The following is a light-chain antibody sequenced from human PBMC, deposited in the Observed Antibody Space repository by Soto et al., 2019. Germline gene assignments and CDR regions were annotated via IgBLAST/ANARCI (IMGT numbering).Light chain of an antibody. Sequence: QSVLTQPPSASGTPGQRVTISCSGSSSNIGSNTVNWYQQLPGTAPKLLIYSNHQRPSGVPDRFSGSKSGTSASLAISGLQSEDEADYYCAAWDDSLRVFGGGTKLTVL. CDR2: SNH. CDR1: SSNIGSNT. V-gene: IGLV1-44*01. CDR3: AAWDDSLRV. J-gene: IGLJ3*02.